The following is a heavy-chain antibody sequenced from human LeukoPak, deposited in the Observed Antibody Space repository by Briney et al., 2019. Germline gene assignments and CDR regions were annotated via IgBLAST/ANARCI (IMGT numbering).Heavy chain of an antibody. CDR3: AKDMGNCSGGSCYSSAFDY. CDR1: GFTFDDYA. D-gene: IGHD2-15*01. V-gene: IGHV3-9*01. CDR2: ISRNSGSR. Sequence: GGSLRLSCAASGFTFDDYAMHWVRQAPGKGLEWVSGISRNSGSRDYADSVKGRFTISRDNAKNSLYLQMNSLRTEDAALYYCAKDMGNCSGGSCYSSAFDYWGQGTLVTVSS. J-gene: IGHJ4*02.